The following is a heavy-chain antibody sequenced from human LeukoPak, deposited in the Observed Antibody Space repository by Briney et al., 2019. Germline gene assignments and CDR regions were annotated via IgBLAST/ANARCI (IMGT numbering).Heavy chain of an antibody. CDR2: ISPSGGST. CDR1: GYTFTSNY. V-gene: IGHV1-46*01. D-gene: IGHD6-6*01. CDR3: ATDPGVAAQY. J-gene: IGHJ4*02. Sequence: ASVKVSCKAFGYTFTSNYMHWVRQAPGQGPEWMGVISPSGGSTTYAQKFQGRVTLTRDMSTSTDYLELSSLRSEDTAVYHCATDPGVAAQYWGQGTLVTVSS.